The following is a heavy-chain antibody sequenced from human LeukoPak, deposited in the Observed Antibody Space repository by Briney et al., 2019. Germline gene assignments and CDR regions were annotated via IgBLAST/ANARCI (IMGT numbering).Heavy chain of an antibody. CDR2: IWYVGSNK. Sequence: PGGSLRLSCAASGFTFSSYGMHWVRQAPGKGLECVAVIWYVGSNKFYADSVKGRFTISRDNSKNTLYLHMKSLRAEATAVYYCARGRYGDVLFDYWGQGTLVTVSS. V-gene: IGHV3-33*01. D-gene: IGHD4-17*01. CDR3: ARGRYGDVLFDY. CDR1: GFTFSSYG. J-gene: IGHJ4*02.